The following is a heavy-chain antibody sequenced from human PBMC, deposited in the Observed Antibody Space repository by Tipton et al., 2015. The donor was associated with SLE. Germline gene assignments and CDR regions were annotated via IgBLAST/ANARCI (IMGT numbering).Heavy chain of an antibody. V-gene: IGHV3-48*03. CDR3: STNPTSGF. J-gene: IGHJ4*02. D-gene: IGHD3-10*01. CDR2: ILTSDLII. Sequence: SLRLSCSASGFTLSSFEMNWVRQVPGKGLEWVAYILTSDLIIHYADSVKGRFTVSRDNAKNSLYLQMNSLKTEDTAVYYGSTNPTSGFWGQGTLVTVSS. CDR1: GFTLSSFE.